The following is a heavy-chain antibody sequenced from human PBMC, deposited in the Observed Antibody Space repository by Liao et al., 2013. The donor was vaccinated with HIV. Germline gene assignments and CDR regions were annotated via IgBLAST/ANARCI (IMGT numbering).Heavy chain of an antibody. Sequence: QVQLQESGPRLVKPSQTLSLSCSVSDGSLSSGDYFWSWIRQAPGKGLEWIGYVYYSGSTDFNPSLQSRLSMSVDTAKRQFSLKLTSVSATDTAVYYCARAPAATPGYFHHWGQGTLVTVSS. D-gene: IGHD6-13*01. CDR2: VYYSGST. V-gene: IGHV4-30-4*01. CDR1: DGSLSSGDYF. J-gene: IGHJ1*01. CDR3: ARAPAATPGYFHH.